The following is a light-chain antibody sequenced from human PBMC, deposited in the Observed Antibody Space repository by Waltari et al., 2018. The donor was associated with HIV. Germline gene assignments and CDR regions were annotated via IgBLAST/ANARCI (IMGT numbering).Light chain of an antibody. CDR2: EVY. J-gene: IGLJ3*02. CDR3: SSYSARGFVA. V-gene: IGLV2-14*01. CDR1: TSDFDTFDF. Sequence: HSALTQPASASGSPGQSITISCTGPTSDFDTFDFVSWYQQSHGRAPKLIIFEVYFRPSGVSQRFSGSKSGDTASLTISALRAEDEADYFCSSYSARGFVAFGGGTKVTVL.